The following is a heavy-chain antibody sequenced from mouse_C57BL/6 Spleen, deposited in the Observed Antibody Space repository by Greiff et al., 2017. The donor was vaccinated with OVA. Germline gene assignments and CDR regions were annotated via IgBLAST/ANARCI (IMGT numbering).Heavy chain of an antibody. V-gene: IGHV1-64*01. J-gene: IGHJ4*01. D-gene: IGHD1-1*01. Sequence: QVQLQQPGAELVKPGASVKLSCKASGYTFTSYWMHWVKQRPGQGLEWIGMIHPNSGSTNYNEKFKSKATLTVDKSSSTAYMQLSSLTSEDSAVYYCARRTTVVAPYAMDYWGQGTSVTVSS. CDR1: GYTFTSYW. CDR3: ARRTTVVAPYAMDY. CDR2: IHPNSGST.